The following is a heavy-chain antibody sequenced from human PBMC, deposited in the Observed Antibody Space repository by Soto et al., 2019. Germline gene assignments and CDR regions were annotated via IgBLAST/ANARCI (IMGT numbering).Heavy chain of an antibody. V-gene: IGHV4-31*03. CDR3: ARARIAAAGTGVAYYYYGMDV. CDR1: GGSISSGGYY. CDR2: IYYSGST. Sequence: SETLSLTCTVSGGSISSGGYYWSWIRQHPGKGLEWIGYIYYSGSTYYNPSLKSRVTISVDTSKNQFSLKLSSVTAADTAVYYRARARIAAAGTGVAYYYYGMDVWGQGTTVTVSS. J-gene: IGHJ6*02. D-gene: IGHD6-13*01.